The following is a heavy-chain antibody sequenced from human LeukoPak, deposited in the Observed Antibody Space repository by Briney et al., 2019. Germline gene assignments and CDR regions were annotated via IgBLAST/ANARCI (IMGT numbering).Heavy chain of an antibody. CDR2: ISAYNGNT. J-gene: IGHJ4*02. V-gene: IGHV1-18*01. CDR3: ARGSSIVGASDY. Sequence: ASVKVSCKASGGTFSSYAISWVRQAPGQGLEWMGWISAYNGNTNYAQKLQGRVTMTTDTSTSTAYMELRSLRSDDTAVYYCARGSSIVGASDYWGQGTLVTVSS. CDR1: GGTFSSYA. D-gene: IGHD1-26*01.